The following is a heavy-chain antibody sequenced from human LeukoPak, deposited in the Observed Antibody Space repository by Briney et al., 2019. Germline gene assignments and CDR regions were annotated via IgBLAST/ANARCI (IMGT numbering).Heavy chain of an antibody. CDR1: GFTFSSYG. D-gene: IGHD5-12*01. J-gene: IGHJ4*02. CDR3: ARDQVYNVDIVATIGGFDY. Sequence: GGSLRLSCAASGFTFSSYGVHWVREAPGKGLEWVAVIWYDGSNKYYADSVEGRFTISRDNSKNTLYLQMNSLRAEDTAVYYCARDQVYNVDIVATIGGFDYWGQGTLVTVSS. CDR2: IWYDGSNK. V-gene: IGHV3-33*01.